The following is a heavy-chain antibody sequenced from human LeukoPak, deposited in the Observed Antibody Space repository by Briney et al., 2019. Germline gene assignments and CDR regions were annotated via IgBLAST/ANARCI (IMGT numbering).Heavy chain of an antibody. CDR1: GGSISSSSYY. CDR2: IYYIGST. J-gene: IGHJ3*02. Sequence: SETLSLTCTVSGGSISSSSYYWGWIRQPPGKGLDWIGSIYYIGSTYHNPSLTRRVTISVDTYNNKLFLNLSSVTAADTAVYYCARQLLGDAFDIWGQGTMVTVSS. D-gene: IGHD2-21*01. V-gene: IGHV4-39*01. CDR3: ARQLLGDAFDI.